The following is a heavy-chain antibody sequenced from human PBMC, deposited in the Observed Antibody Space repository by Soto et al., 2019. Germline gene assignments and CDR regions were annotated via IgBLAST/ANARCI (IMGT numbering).Heavy chain of an antibody. V-gene: IGHV1-69*01. CDR2: IIPIFGTA. J-gene: IGHJ6*02. D-gene: IGHD3-22*01. Sequence: QVQLVQSGAEVKKPGSSVKVSCKASGGTFSSYAISWVRQAPGQGLEWMGGIIPIFGTANYAQKFQGRVTITADESPRPGYMELSSRRSEDPAVYYCAGYYDSSGYYYKGYYYYYGMDVWGQGTTVTVSS. CDR1: GGTFSSYA. CDR3: AGYYDSSGYYYKGYYYYYGMDV.